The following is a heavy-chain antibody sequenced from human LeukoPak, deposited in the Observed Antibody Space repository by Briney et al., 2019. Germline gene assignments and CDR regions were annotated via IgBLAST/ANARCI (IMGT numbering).Heavy chain of an antibody. CDR2: IKQDGSEK. Sequence: GGSLRLSCAASGFTFSSYWMSWVRQAPGKGLEWVANIKQDGSEKYYVDSVKGRFTISRDNAKNSLYLQMNSLRAEDTAVYYCARDKHYDFWSGYFAYYYYYMDVWGEGTTVTVSS. V-gene: IGHV3-7*01. CDR3: ARDKHYDFWSGYFAYYYYYMDV. D-gene: IGHD3-3*01. J-gene: IGHJ6*03. CDR1: GFTFSSYW.